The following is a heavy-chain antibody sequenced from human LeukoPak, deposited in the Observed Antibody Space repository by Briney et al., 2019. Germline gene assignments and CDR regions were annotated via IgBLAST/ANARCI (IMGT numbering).Heavy chain of an antibody. CDR3: ARGTLRYFDWSPGGWFDP. J-gene: IGHJ5*02. CDR2: INHSGST. V-gene: IGHV4-34*01. D-gene: IGHD3-9*01. CDR1: GGSFSGYY. Sequence: SETLSLTCAVYGGSFSGYYWSWIRQPPGKGLEWIGEINHSGSTNYNPSLKSRVTISVDTSKNQFSLKLSSVTAADTAVYYCARGTLRYFDWSPGGWFDPWGQGTLVTVSS.